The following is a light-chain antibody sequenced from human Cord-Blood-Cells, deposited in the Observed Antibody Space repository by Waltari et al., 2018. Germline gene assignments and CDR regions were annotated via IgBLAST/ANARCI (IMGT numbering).Light chain of an antibody. CDR3: QQYNSYSPYT. V-gene: IGKV1-5*01. Sequence: DIQMTQSPSTLSASVGDRVTITFRDSQSISSWLAWYQQKPGKAPKLLIYAASSLESGVPSRFSGSGSGTEFTLTISSLQPDDFATYYCQQYNSYSPYTFGQGTKLEIK. CDR2: AAS. J-gene: IGKJ2*01. CDR1: QSISSW.